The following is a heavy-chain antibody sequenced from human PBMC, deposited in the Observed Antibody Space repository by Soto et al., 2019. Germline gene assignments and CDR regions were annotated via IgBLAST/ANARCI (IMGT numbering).Heavy chain of an antibody. CDR2: ISSSGTYT. J-gene: IGHJ4*02. V-gene: IGHV3-11*06. CDR1: GFTFSDYY. D-gene: IGHD1-26*01. Sequence: QVQLVESGGGLVNPGGSLRLSCAASGFTFSDYYMSWIRQAPGKGLEWVSYISSSGTYTNYADSVKGRFTVSRDNAQNSLYLQINSLTAEDTAVYYCAGKQWEPSGDYSFDYWGQGTLVTVSS. CDR3: AGKQWEPSGDYSFDY.